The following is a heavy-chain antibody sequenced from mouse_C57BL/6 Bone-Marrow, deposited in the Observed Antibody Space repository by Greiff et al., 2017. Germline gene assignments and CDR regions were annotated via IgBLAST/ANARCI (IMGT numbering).Heavy chain of an antibody. D-gene: IGHD2-5*01. V-gene: IGHV1-59*01. Sequence: QVQLQESGAELVRPGTSVKLSCKASGYTFTSYWMHWVKQRPGQGLEWIGVIDPSDSYTNYNQKFKGKATLTVDTSSSTAYMQLSSLTSEDSAVYYCARSFSKDYWGQGTTLTVSS. CDR2: IDPSDSYT. J-gene: IGHJ2*01. CDR1: GYTFTSYW. CDR3: ARSFSKDY.